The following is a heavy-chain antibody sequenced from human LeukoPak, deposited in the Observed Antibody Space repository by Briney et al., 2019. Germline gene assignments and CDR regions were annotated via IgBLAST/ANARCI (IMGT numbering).Heavy chain of an antibody. D-gene: IGHD5-12*01. CDR2: MNPNSGST. CDR1: GYTFTSYD. CDR3: ARGRSTGYPYYFEY. V-gene: IGHV1-8*03. Sequence: ASVTVSFKASGYTFTSYDINWVRQATGQGLEWMGWMNPNSGSTGYAQKFQGRVTITRNTSISTAYMELSGLRSEDTAVYYCARGRSTGYPYYFEYWGQGNLVTVSS. J-gene: IGHJ4*02.